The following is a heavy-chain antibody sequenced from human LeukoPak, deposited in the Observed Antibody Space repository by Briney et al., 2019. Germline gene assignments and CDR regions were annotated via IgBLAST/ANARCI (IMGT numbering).Heavy chain of an antibody. J-gene: IGHJ5*02. CDR1: GGTFSSYA. D-gene: IGHD1-26*01. Sequence: ASVKVSCKASGGTFSSYAISWVRQAPGQGLEWMGGIIPIFGTANYAQKFQGRVTITADESTSTAYMELSSLRSEDTAVYYCARGRFHQKSGSYYRWFDPWGQGTLVTVSS. CDR3: ARGRFHQKSGSYYRWFDP. CDR2: IIPIFGTA. V-gene: IGHV1-69*13.